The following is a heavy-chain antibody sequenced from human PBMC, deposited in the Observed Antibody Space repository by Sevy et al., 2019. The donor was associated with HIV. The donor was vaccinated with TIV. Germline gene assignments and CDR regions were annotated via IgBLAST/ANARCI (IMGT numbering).Heavy chain of an antibody. CDR1: GYSFTSHW. CDR2: IYPDDSDT. Sequence: GESLKISCKGSGYSFTSHWIGLVRHMSGKGLGVVGIIYPDDSDTRYSPSFQGQVTFSADKSISTAYLQWSSLKASDTAMYYCATSRSGYFDSSGYYIYWGQGTLVTVSS. J-gene: IGHJ4*02. CDR3: ATSRSGYFDSSGYYIY. D-gene: IGHD3-22*01. V-gene: IGHV5-51*01.